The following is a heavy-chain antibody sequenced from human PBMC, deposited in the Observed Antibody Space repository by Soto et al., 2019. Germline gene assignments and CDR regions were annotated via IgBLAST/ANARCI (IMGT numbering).Heavy chain of an antibody. J-gene: IGHJ4*02. CDR2: INAGNGNT. CDR3: ARGPKAAAADY. V-gene: IGHV1-3*01. CDR1: GYTFTSYA. Sequence: SVKVTCKASGYTFTSYARQWVRQAPGQRLEWMGWINAGNGNTKYSQKFQGRVTITRDTSASTAYMELSSLRSEDTAVYYCARGPKAAAADYWGQGTLVTVSS. D-gene: IGHD6-13*01.